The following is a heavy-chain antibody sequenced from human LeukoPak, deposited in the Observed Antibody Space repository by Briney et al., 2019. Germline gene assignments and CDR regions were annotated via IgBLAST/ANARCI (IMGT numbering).Heavy chain of an antibody. CDR3: ARGSYCSSTSCYVQPSPANDY. CDR1: GGSISSYY. D-gene: IGHD2-2*01. V-gene: IGHV4-34*01. J-gene: IGHJ4*02. CDR2: INHSGST. Sequence: PSETLSLTCTVSGGSISSYYWSWIRQPPGKGLEWIGEINHSGSTNYNPSLKSRVTISVDTSKNQFSLKLSSVTAADTAVYYCARGSYCSSTSCYVQPSPANDYWGQGTLVTVSS.